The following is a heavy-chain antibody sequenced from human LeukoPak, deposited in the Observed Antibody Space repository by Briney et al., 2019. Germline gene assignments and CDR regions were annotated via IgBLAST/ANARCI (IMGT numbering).Heavy chain of an antibody. CDR1: GGSISSYY. V-gene: IGHV4-59*08. J-gene: IGHJ4*02. CDR2: IYHSGST. CDR3: ARHSKPKDYYDTNPYFDY. D-gene: IGHD3-22*01. Sequence: PSETLSLTCTVSGGSISSYYWSWIRQPPGKGLEWIGYIYHSGSTNYNPSLKSRVTISVETSKNQFSLKLSSVTAADTAVYYCARHSKPKDYYDTNPYFDYWGQGTLVTVSS.